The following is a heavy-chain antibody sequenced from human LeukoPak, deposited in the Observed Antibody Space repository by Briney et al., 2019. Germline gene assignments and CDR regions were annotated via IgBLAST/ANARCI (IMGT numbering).Heavy chain of an antibody. V-gene: IGHV4-39*01. D-gene: IGHD6-19*01. CDR2: IYYSGST. CDR3: ARRAGGWYLDWFDP. Sequence: PSETLSLTCTVSGGSISSSSYYWGWIRQPPGKGLEWIGSIYYSGSTYYNPSLKSRVTISVDTSKNQFSLKLSSVTAADTAVYYCARRAGGWYLDWFDPWGQGTPVTVSS. CDR1: GGSISSSSYY. J-gene: IGHJ5*02.